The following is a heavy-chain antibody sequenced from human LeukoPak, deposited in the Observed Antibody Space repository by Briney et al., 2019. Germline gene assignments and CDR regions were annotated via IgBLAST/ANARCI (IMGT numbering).Heavy chain of an antibody. CDR1: GYTFTSYG. J-gene: IGHJ4*02. D-gene: IGHD3-10*01. V-gene: IGHV1-18*01. CDR3: ARESHVTREDY. CDR2: ISANDGNT. Sequence: ASVTVSCKASGYTFTSYGISWVRRAPGQGLEWMGWISANDGNTDYPQKLQGRVTMTTDTSTSTAYMELRSLRSDDTAVYYCARESHVTREDYWGQGTLVTVSS.